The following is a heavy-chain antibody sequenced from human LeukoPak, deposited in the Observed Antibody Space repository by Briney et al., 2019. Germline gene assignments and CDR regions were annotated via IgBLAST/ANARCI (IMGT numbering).Heavy chain of an antibody. CDR1: GGSFSGYY. V-gene: IGHV4-34*01. D-gene: IGHD1-26*01. J-gene: IGHJ4*02. Sequence: PSETLSLTCAVYGGSFSGYYWSWIRQPPGKGLEWIGSIYFSGSTYHNPSLRSRVTISVDTSKNQFSLKLNSVTAADTAVYYCARQGILGITGYFDYWGQGTLITVSS. CDR3: ARQGILGITGYFDY. CDR2: IYFSGST.